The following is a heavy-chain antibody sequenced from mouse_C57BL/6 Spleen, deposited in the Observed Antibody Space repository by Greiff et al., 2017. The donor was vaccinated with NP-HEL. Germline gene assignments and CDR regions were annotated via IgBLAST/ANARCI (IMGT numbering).Heavy chain of an antibody. V-gene: IGHV1-15*01. Sequence: QVQLKHSGAELVRPGASVTLSCKASGYTFTDYEMHWVKQTPVHGLEWIGAIDPETGGTAYNQKFKGKAILTADKSSSTAYMELRSLTSEDSAVYYCTRSGSSSFDYWGQGTTLTVSS. CDR1: GYTFTDYE. CDR2: IDPETGGT. CDR3: TRSGSSSFDY. D-gene: IGHD1-1*01. J-gene: IGHJ2*01.